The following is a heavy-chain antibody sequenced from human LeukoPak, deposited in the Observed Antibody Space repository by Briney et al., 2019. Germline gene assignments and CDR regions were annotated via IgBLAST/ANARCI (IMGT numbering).Heavy chain of an antibody. Sequence: GASVKVSCKASGYTFTSYGISWVRQAPGQGLEWMGWISAYNGNTNYAQKLQGRVTMTTDTSTSTAYMELGSLRSDDTAVYYCAREGNFWSGYYYCYMDVWGKGTTVTVSS. CDR2: ISAYNGNT. CDR1: GYTFTSYG. D-gene: IGHD3-3*01. J-gene: IGHJ6*03. V-gene: IGHV1-18*01. CDR3: AREGNFWSGYYYCYMDV.